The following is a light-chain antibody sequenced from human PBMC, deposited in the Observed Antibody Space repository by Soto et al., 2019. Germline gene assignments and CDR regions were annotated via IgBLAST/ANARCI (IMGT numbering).Light chain of an antibody. V-gene: IGKV3-15*01. CDR3: QQYNNWPPTWT. J-gene: IGKJ1*01. CDR2: GAS. CDR1: QRVSSN. Sequence: EIVMTQSPVTLSVSPGERATLSCRASQRVSSNVAWYQQKPGQAPRLLIYGASTRATGIPARFSGSGSGTEFTLTINNLQSEDFAVYYCQQYNNWPPTWTFGQGTKVEI.